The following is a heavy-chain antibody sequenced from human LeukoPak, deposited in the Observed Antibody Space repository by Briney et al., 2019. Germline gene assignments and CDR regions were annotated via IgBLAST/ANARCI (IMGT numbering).Heavy chain of an antibody. CDR3: ARDSGSYSSSWSTKNWFDP. D-gene: IGHD6-13*01. CDR1: GYTFTGYY. Sequence: ASVKVSCKASGYTFTGYYMYWVRQAPGQGLEWMGWINPNSGGTNYAQKFQGRVTTTRDTSISTAYMELSRLRSDDTAVYYCARDSGSYSSSWSTKNWFDPWGQGTLSPSPQ. J-gene: IGHJ5*02. CDR2: INPNSGGT. V-gene: IGHV1-2*02.